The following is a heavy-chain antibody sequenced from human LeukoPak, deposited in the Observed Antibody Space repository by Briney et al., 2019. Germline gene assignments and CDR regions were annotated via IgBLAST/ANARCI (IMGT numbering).Heavy chain of an antibody. J-gene: IGHJ6*03. Sequence: ASVKVSCKASGGTFSSYAISWVRQAPGQGLEWMGGIIPIFGTANYAQKFQGRVTITTDESTSTAYMELSSLRSEDTAVYYCARAVDYSNRRYYYYYMDVWGKGTTVTVSS. CDR3: ARAVDYSNRRYYYYYMDV. D-gene: IGHD4-11*01. CDR2: IIPIFGTA. CDR1: GGTFSSYA. V-gene: IGHV1-69*05.